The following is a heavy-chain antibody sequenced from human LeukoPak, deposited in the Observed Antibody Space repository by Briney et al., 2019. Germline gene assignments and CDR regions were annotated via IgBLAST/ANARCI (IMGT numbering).Heavy chain of an antibody. Sequence: ASVKVSCKASGYTFTGYYMHWVRQAPGQGLEWMGWINPSSGGTNYAQKFQGRVTMTRDTSISTAYMELSRLRFDDTAVYYCARADLRGARNWGQGTLVTVSS. V-gene: IGHV1-2*02. J-gene: IGHJ4*02. CDR1: GYTFTGYY. CDR3: ARADLRGARN. CDR2: INPSSGGT. D-gene: IGHD3-10*01.